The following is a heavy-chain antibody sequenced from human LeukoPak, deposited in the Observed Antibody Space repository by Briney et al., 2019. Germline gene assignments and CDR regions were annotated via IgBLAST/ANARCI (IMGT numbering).Heavy chain of an antibody. CDR2: IYTSGST. J-gene: IGHJ4*02. CDR1: GGSISSYY. CDR3: ARGLPKRYYYDSSGYYY. V-gene: IGHV4-4*07. Sequence: SETLSLTCTVSGGSISSYYWSWIRQPAGKGLEWIGRIYTSGSTNYNPSLKSRVTISVDTSKNQFSLKLSSVTAADTAVYYCARGLPKRYYYDSSGYYYWGQGTLVTVSS. D-gene: IGHD3-22*01.